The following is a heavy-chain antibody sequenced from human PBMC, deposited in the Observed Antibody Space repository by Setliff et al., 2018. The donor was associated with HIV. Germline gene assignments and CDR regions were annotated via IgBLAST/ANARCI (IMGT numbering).Heavy chain of an antibody. CDR3: VRDDDTTSHYGLFEF. V-gene: IGHV3-33*01. CDR2: LWFDGIRK. CDR1: GFTLRSYG. J-gene: IGHJ4*02. D-gene: IGHD3-16*01. Sequence: GGSLRLSCAVSGFTLRSYGIHWVRQAPGKGLEWVTVLWFDGIRKYYADSVKGRFTISRDDSKNTVYLQMTSLRAEDTAVYYCVRDDDTTSHYGLFEFWGQGTLVTVSS.